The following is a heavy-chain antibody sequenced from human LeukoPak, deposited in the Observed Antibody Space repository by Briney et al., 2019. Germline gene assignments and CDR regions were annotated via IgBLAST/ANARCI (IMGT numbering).Heavy chain of an antibody. CDR2: IYHSGST. D-gene: IGHD3-10*01. CDR1: GYSISSGYY. J-gene: IGHJ4*02. Sequence: SETLSLTCTVSGYSISSGYYWGWIRQPPGKGLEWIGSIYHSGSTYYNPSLKSRVTISVDTSKNQFSLKLSSVTAADTALYYCAKHYMGSSYNHGLDCWGQGTLVTVSS. V-gene: IGHV4-38-2*02. CDR3: AKHYMGSSYNHGLDC.